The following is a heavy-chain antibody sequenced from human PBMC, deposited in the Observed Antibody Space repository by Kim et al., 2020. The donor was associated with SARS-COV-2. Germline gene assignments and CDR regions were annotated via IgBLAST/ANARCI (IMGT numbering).Heavy chain of an antibody. CDR3: ARGSGIQLGYYYYYGMDV. CDR2: INHSGST. CDR1: GGSFSGYY. Sequence: SETLSLTCAVYGGSFSGYYWSWIRQPPGKGLEWIGEINHSGSTNYNPSLKSRVTISVDTSKNQFSLKLSSVTAADTAVYYCARGSGIQLGYYYYYGMDV. V-gene: IGHV4-34*01. J-gene: IGHJ6*01. D-gene: IGHD5-18*01.